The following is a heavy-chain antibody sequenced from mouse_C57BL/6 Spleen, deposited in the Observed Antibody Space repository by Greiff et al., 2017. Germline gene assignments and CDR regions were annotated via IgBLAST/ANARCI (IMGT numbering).Heavy chain of an antibody. CDR2: ISYDGSN. V-gene: IGHV3-6*01. D-gene: IGHD1-1*02. Sequence: EVQLVESGPGLVKPSQSLSLTCSVTGYSITSGYYWNWIRQFPGNKLEWMGYISYDGSNNYNPSLKNRIALTRDTSKNQFFLKLNAVTTEDTATYYCARGGYYVMDDWGQGTSVTVSS. CDR1: GYSITSGYY. CDR3: ARGGYYVMDD. J-gene: IGHJ4*01.